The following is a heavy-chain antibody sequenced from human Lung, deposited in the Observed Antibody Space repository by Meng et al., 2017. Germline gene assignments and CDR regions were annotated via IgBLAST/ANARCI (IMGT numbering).Heavy chain of an antibody. J-gene: IGHJ4*02. D-gene: IGHD4-11*01. CDR1: GGTFSDYY. CDR2: INHGGST. CDR3: ARGPTTMAHDFDY. Sequence: QGQRHQWGAGLLKPSETLSLTFVVSGGTFSDYYWCLSRQPPGKGLEWIGEINHGGSTNYNPSLESRATISVDTSQNNLSLKLSSVTAADSAVYYCARGPTTMAHDFDYWGQGTLVTVSS. V-gene: IGHV4-34*01.